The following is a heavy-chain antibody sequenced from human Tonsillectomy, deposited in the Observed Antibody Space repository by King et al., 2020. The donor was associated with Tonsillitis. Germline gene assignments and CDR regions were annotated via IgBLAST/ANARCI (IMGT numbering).Heavy chain of an antibody. CDR3: AKDKFPDSSGPYYFDY. D-gene: IGHD3-22*01. J-gene: IGHJ4*02. CDR2: ISWDGGST. Sequence: VQLVESGGVVVQPGGSLRLSCAASGFTFDDYAMHWVRQAPGKGLEWVSLISWDGGSTYYADSVKGRFTISRDNSKNSLYLQMNSLRAEDTALYYYAKDKFPDSSGPYYFDYWGQGTLVTVSS. CDR1: GFTFDDYA. V-gene: IGHV3-43D*03.